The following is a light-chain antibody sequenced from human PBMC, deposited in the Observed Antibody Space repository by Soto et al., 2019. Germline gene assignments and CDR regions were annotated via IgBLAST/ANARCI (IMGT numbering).Light chain of an antibody. CDR1: SSDVGSYNL. J-gene: IGLJ1*01. Sequence: QSALTQPASVSGSPGQSITISCSGTSSDVGSYNLVSWYQQHPGKAPKLMIYEVSKRPSGVSNRFSGSKSGNTASLTISGLHADDEADYYCCSNAGSSTWVFGTGTKLTVL. V-gene: IGLV2-23*02. CDR2: EVS. CDR3: CSNAGSSTWV.